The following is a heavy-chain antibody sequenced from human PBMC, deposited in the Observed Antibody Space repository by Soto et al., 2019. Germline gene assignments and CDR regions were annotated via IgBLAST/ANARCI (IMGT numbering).Heavy chain of an antibody. V-gene: IGHV4-31*03. Sequence: PSETLSLTCTVSGCSISSGGYYWSWIRQHPGKGLEWIGYIYYSGSTYYNPSLKSRVTISVDTSKNQFSLKLSSVTAADTAVYYCATSVDQLTFDYWGQGALVTVSS. J-gene: IGHJ4*02. D-gene: IGHD1-1*01. CDR2: IYYSGST. CDR1: GCSISSGGYY. CDR3: ATSVDQLTFDY.